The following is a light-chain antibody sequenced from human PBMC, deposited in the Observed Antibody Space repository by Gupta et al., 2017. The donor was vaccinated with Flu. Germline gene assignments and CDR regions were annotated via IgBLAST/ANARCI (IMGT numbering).Light chain of an antibody. J-gene: IGKJ1*01. CDR3: QQYGSSPWT. CDR1: QSVSSSY. V-gene: IGKV3-20*01. CDR2: GAS. Sequence: EIVLTQSHGTLSLSPGERATLSCRASQSVSSSYLAWYQQKPGQAPRLLIYGASSRATGIPDRFSGSGSGTDFTLTISRLEPEDFAVYYCQQYGSSPWTFGQGTKVEIK.